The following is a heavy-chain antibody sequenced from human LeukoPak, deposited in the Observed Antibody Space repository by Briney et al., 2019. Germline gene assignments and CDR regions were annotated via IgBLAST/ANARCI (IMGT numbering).Heavy chain of an antibody. D-gene: IGHD2-2*01. J-gene: IGHJ5*02. CDR3: ARGTTYCSSTSCYHLNWFDP. CDR2: VYSSGTT. V-gene: IGHV4-39*07. CDR1: GGSISSSSYY. Sequence: KPSETLSLTCTVSGGSISSSSYYWGWIRQPPGKGLEWIGSVYSSGTTYYNPSLKSRVTISVDTSKNQFSLKLSSVTAADTAVYYCARGTTYCSSTSCYHLNWFDPWGQGTLVTVSS.